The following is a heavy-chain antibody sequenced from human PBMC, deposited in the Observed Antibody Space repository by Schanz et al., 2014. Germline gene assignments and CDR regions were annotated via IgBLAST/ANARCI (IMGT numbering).Heavy chain of an antibody. D-gene: IGHD3-3*01. J-gene: IGHJ5*02. Sequence: QVQLVESGGGVVRPGRSLRLSCATSGFTFSRFGMHWVRQAPGKGPEWVSGIGGSGDSTHYADSVKGRFTISRDNSKNTLYLQMNSLRVEDTAVYYCARQPGRITVSGVVSNWFDPWGQGTLVTVSS. CDR2: IGGSGDST. V-gene: IGHV3-NL1*01. CDR3: ARQPGRITVSGVVSNWFDP. CDR1: GFTFSRFG.